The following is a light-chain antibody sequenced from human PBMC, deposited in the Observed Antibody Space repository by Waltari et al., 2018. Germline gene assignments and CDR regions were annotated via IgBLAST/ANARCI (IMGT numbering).Light chain of an antibody. Sequence: DIVMTQSPEFLAVPLGERATINCKSSQSVLYSSNNKNYLAWYQQKPGQPPKLLIHWASNRESVVPDRFSGSGSGTDFTLTISSLQAEDVAVYYCQQYYAVRRTFGQGTKVEV. CDR2: WAS. CDR3: QQYYAVRRT. CDR1: QSVLYSSNNKNY. J-gene: IGKJ1*01. V-gene: IGKV4-1*01.